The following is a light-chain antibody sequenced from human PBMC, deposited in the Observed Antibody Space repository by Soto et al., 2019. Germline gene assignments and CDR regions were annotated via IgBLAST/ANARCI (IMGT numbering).Light chain of an antibody. J-gene: IGKJ2*01. CDR3: HQYDNAPQT. CDR2: GAS. V-gene: IGKV3-20*01. Sequence: EIVLTPSPGTLSLSPVERATLSCRASQSVSSYYLAWYQQKPGQAPRLLIYGASKRATGIPDRFSGSGSGTDFSLTISRLEPEDFAVYYCHQYDNAPQTYGQGTKVDIK. CDR1: QSVSSYY.